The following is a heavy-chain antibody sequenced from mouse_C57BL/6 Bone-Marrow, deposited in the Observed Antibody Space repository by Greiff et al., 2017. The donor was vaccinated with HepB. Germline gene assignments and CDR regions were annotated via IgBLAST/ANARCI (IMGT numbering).Heavy chain of an antibody. D-gene: IGHD2-3*01. CDR3: ARGRWLLRGYFDY. J-gene: IGHJ2*01. CDR1: GYTFTDYN. V-gene: IGHV1-18*01. CDR2: INPNNGGT. Sequence: EVQLQQSGPELVKPGASVKIPCKASGYTFTDYNMDWVKQSHGKSLEWIGDINPNNGGTNYNQKFKGKATLTVDKSSSTAYMALRSLTSEDTAVYYCARGRWLLRGYFDYWGQGTTLTVSS.